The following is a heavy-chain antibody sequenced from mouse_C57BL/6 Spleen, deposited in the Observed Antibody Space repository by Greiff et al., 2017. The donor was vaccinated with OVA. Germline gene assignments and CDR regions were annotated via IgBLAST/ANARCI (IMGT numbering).Heavy chain of an antibody. D-gene: IGHD2-14*01. CDR2: IDPETGGT. V-gene: IGHV1-15*01. CDR1: GYTFTDYE. J-gene: IGHJ3*01. CDR3: TRDGGTLAWFAY. Sequence: VQLQQSGAELVRPGASVTLSCKASGYTFTDYEMHWVKQTPVHGLEWIGAIDPETGGTAYNQKFKGKAILTADKSSSTAYMELRSLTSEDSAVYYCTRDGGTLAWFAYWGQGTLVTVSA.